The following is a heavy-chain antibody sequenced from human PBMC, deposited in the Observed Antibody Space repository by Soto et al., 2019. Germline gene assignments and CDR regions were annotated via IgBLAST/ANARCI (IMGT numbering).Heavy chain of an antibody. D-gene: IGHD1-26*01. Sequence: SETLSLTCTVSGGSISSGGYYWSWIRQHPGKGLEWIGYIYYSGSTYYNPSLKSRVTISVDTSKNQFYMQLSSLTSEDTAVYYCARDDSGFSGSHYIDYFNYWGQGALVTVSS. CDR1: GGSISSGGYY. J-gene: IGHJ4*02. CDR3: ARDDSGFSGSHYIDYFNY. CDR2: IYYSGST. V-gene: IGHV4-31*03.